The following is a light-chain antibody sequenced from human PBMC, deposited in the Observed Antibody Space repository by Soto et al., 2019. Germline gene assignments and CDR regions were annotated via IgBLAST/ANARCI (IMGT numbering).Light chain of an antibody. CDR2: AAS. V-gene: IGKV1-39*01. CDR1: QSISSY. Sequence: DIQMTQSPSSLSASVGDRVTITCRASQSISSYLNWYQQKPGKAPKLLIYAASSLQSGVPSRFNASGSGTDFTLSISSLQPEDFSTYYCQQGSTTPITFGLGTRLEIK. J-gene: IGKJ5*01. CDR3: QQGSTTPIT.